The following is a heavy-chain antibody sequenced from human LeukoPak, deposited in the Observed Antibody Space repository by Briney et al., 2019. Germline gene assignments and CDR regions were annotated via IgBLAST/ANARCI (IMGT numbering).Heavy chain of an antibody. D-gene: IGHD4-17*01. CDR3: ARLEFAHDYGDYGGWFDP. J-gene: IGHJ5*02. Sequence: GGSLRLSCAASGFNFCSYEMNWVRQAPGKGLEWVSYISSSGSTIYYADSVKGRFTISRDNAKNSLYLQMNSLRAEDTAVYYCARLEFAHDYGDYGGWFDPWGQGTLVTVSS. V-gene: IGHV3-48*03. CDR2: ISSSGSTI. CDR1: GFNFCSYE.